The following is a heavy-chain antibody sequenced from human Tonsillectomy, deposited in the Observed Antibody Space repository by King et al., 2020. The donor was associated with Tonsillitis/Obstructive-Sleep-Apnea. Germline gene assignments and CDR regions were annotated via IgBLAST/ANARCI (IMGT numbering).Heavy chain of an antibody. CDR3: AREPTVTHSYYYYYYMDV. V-gene: IGHV3-30*01. CDR2: ISYDGSNK. D-gene: IGHD4-17*01. Sequence: EQLVQSGGGVVQPGRSLRLSCAASGLTFSSYAMHWVRQAPGKGLEWVAVISYDGSNKYYAESVKGRFTISRDNSKNTLYLQMNSLRADDTAVYYCAREPTVTHSYYYYYYMDVWGKGTTVTVSS. J-gene: IGHJ6*03. CDR1: GLTFSSYA.